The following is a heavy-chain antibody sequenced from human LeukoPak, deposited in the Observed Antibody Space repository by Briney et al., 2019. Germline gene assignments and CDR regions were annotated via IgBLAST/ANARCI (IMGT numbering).Heavy chain of an antibody. CDR3: ADLVGAVAPMGV. CDR1: GASFSGSY. V-gene: IGHV4-34*01. Sequence: SETLSLTCAVYGASFSGSYWSWIRQPPGKGLEWIGEINHSGSTNYNPSLKSRVTISVDTSKQQFSLNLSSVTAAGMAVYYCADLVGAVAPMGVWGKGTTVTVSS. J-gene: IGHJ6*03. D-gene: IGHD6-19*01. CDR2: INHSGST.